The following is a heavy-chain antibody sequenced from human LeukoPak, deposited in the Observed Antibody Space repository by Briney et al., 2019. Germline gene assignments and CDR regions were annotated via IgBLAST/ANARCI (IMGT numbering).Heavy chain of an antibody. J-gene: IGHJ6*03. CDR3: ARGGCSGGSCYVFYMDV. D-gene: IGHD2-15*01. Sequence: SETPSLTCTVSGGSISSHYWSWIRQPPGKGLEWIGYIYYSGSTNYNPSLKSRVTISVDTSKNQFSLKLSSVTAADTAVYYCARGGCSGGSCYVFYMDVWGKGTTVTVSS. CDR2: IYYSGST. V-gene: IGHV4-59*11. CDR1: GGSISSHY.